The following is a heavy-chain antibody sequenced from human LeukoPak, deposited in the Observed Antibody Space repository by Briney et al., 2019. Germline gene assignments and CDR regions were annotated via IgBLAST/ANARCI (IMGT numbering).Heavy chain of an antibody. CDR2: IWSDGSKR. V-gene: IGHV3-33*01. Sequence: PGGSLRLSCAASGFTFSRYGMHWVRQAPGKGLEWVALIWSDGSKRYCADSVKGRLTISRDNSKNTLYLQMNSLRAEDTAVYYCARDKGDYHTSGSLFVFGGQGTLVTVSS. J-gene: IGHJ4*02. CDR3: ARDKGDYHTSGSLFVF. CDR1: GFTFSRYG. D-gene: IGHD3-22*01.